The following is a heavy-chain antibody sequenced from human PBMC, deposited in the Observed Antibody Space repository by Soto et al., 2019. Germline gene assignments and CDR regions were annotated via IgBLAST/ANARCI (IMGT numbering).Heavy chain of an antibody. Sequence: QVQLVQSGAEVKKPGSSVKVSCKASGGTFSSYTISWVRQAPGQGLEWMGRIIPILGIANYAQKFQGRVTITADKPTSTADMELSSLRSDDTAVYYCAREPGGYGYNQRYFDYWGQGTLVTVSS. V-gene: IGHV1-69*08. J-gene: IGHJ4*02. CDR1: GGTFSSYT. CDR2: IIPILGIA. CDR3: AREPGGYGYNQRYFDY. D-gene: IGHD5-12*01.